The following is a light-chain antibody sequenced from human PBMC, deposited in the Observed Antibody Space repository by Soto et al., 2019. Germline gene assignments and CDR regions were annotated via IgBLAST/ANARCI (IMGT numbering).Light chain of an antibody. CDR1: STDIGNYNH. Sequence: QSALTQPASVSGSPGQSITISCTGTSTDIGNYNHVSWYLQHPGKAPKLMIYEVTQRPSDISNRFSGSKSGNTAFLTISGLQAEDEADYYCASYEGSTTFLIVFGGGTQLSVL. V-gene: IGLV2-23*02. J-gene: IGLJ2*01. CDR2: EVT. CDR3: ASYEGSTTFLIV.